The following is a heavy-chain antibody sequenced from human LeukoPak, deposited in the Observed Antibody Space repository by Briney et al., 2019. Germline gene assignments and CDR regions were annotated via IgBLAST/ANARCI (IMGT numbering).Heavy chain of an antibody. CDR3: ARESPYSSSWYRAAFDI. Sequence: GGSLRLSCAASGFTFSSYSMDWVRQAPGKGLEWVSSISSSSSYIYYADSVKGRFTISRDNAKNSLYLQMNSLRAEDTAVYYCARESPYSSSWYRAAFDIWGQGTMVTVSS. J-gene: IGHJ3*02. CDR2: ISSSSSYI. CDR1: GFTFSSYS. V-gene: IGHV3-21*01. D-gene: IGHD6-13*01.